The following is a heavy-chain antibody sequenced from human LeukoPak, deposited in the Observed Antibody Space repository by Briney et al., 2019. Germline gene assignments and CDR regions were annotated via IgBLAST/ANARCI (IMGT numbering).Heavy chain of an antibody. V-gene: IGHV4-61*02. CDR1: GGSISSGSYY. J-gene: IGHJ4*02. D-gene: IGHD2-15*01. Sequence: SETLSLTCTVSGGSISSGSYYWSWIRQPAGKGLEWIGRIYTSGSTNYNPSLRSRVTISVDTSKNQFSLKLSSVTAADTAVYYCAREVVGYCSGGSCYSDWGNTLFDYWGQGTLVTVSS. CDR2: IYTSGST. CDR3: AREVVGYCSGGSCYSDWGNTLFDY.